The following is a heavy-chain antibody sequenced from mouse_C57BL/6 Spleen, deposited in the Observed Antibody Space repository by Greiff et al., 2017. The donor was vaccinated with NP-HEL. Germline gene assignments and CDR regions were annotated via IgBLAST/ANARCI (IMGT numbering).Heavy chain of an antibody. D-gene: IGHD2-3*01. CDR2: ISSGSSTI. J-gene: IGHJ2*01. CDR3: ARTDGYYGGYYFDY. CDR1: GFTFSDYG. V-gene: IGHV5-17*01. Sequence: EVMLVESGGGLVKPGGSLKLSCAASGFTFSDYGMHWVRQAPEKGLEWVAYISSGSSTIYYADTVKGRFTISRDNAKNTLFLQMTSLRSEDTAMYYCARTDGYYGGYYFDYWGQGTTLTVSS.